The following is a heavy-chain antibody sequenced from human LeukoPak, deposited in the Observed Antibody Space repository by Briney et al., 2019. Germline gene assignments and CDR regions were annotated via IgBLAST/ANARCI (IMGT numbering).Heavy chain of an antibody. CDR3: ARSPPMVKNYYYGMDV. J-gene: IGHJ6*02. CDR2: ISSSGSTI. V-gene: IGHV3-48*03. D-gene: IGHD5-18*01. CDR1: GFTFSSYE. Sequence: GGSLRLSCAASGFTFSSYEMNWVRQAPGKGLEWVSYISSSGSTIYYADSVKGRFTISRDNAKNSLYLQMNSLRAEDTAVYYCARSPPMVKNYYYGMDVWGQGTTVTVSS.